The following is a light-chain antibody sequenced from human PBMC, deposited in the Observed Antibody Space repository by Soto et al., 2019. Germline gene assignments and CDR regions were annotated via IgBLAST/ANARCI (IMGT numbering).Light chain of an antibody. V-gene: IGLV2-11*01. CDR1: SSDVGGYNY. CDR2: DVS. J-gene: IGLJ1*01. CDR3: CSYAGSYTYV. Sequence: QSALTQPRSVSGSPGQSVTISCTGTSSDVGGYNYVSWCQQHPGKAPKFMIYDVSQRPSGVPARFSGSKSGNTASLTISGLQAEDEADYDCCSYAGSYTYVFGTGTKLTVL.